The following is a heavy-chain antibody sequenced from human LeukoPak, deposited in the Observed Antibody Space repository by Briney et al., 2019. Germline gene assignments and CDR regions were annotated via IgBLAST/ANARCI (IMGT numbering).Heavy chain of an antibody. Sequence: GGSLRLSCAASGFTFSSYAMSWVRQAPGKGLEWVSAISGSGGSTYYADSVKGRFTISRDNSKNTLYLQMNSLRAEDTAVYYCAKAGDFWSGYYNFDYWGQGTRVTVSS. D-gene: IGHD3-3*01. CDR1: GFTFSSYA. V-gene: IGHV3-23*01. CDR3: AKAGDFWSGYYNFDY. CDR2: ISGSGGST. J-gene: IGHJ4*02.